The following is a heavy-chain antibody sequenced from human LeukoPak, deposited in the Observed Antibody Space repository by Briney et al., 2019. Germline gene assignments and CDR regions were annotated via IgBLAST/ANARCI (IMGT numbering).Heavy chain of an antibody. CDR3: ASGIAAAGMSYYYYYYMDV. V-gene: IGHV1-69*13. J-gene: IGHJ6*03. D-gene: IGHD6-13*01. CDR1: GYTFTGYY. Sequence: SVKVSCKASGYTFTGYYMHWVRQAPGQGLEWMGGIIPIFGTANYAQKFQGRVTITADESTSTAYMELSSLRSEDTAVYYCASGIAAAGMSYYYYYYMDVWGKGTTVTISS. CDR2: IIPIFGTA.